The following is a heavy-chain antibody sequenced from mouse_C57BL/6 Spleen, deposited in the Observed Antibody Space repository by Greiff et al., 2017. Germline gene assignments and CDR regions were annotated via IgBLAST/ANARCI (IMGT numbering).Heavy chain of an antibody. CDR2: IDPEDGDT. V-gene: IGHV14-1*01. Sequence: DVKLVESGAELVRPGASVKLSCTASGFNIKDYYMHWVKQRPEQGLEWIGRIDPEDGDTEYAPKFPGKATMTADTSSNTAYLQLSSLTSEDTAVYYCTTYTAYYGSRFAYWGQGTLVTVSA. CDR3: TTYTAYYGSRFAY. D-gene: IGHD1-1*01. J-gene: IGHJ3*01. CDR1: GFNIKDYY.